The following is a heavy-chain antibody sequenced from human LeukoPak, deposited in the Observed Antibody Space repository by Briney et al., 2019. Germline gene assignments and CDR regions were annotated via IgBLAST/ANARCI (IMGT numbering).Heavy chain of an antibody. D-gene: IGHD3-22*01. Sequence: ASVKVSCKASGYTFNSHGISWVRQAPGQGLEWMAWINTYNGNTYYAQKFQGRVTMTTDTSTSTAYMELRSLRSDDTAVYYCARDRGDGGYYDSSGYYSTPIFEYWGQGTLVTVSS. CDR1: GYTFNSHG. CDR2: INTYNGNT. V-gene: IGHV1-18*01. J-gene: IGHJ4*02. CDR3: ARDRGDGGYYDSSGYYSTPIFEY.